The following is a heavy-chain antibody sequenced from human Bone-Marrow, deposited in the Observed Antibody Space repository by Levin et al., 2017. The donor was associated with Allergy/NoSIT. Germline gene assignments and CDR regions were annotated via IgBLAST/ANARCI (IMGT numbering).Heavy chain of an antibody. D-gene: IGHD4-23*01. V-gene: IGHV2-5*02. CDR1: GFSLTTSGVG. CDR2: IFWDDVK. J-gene: IGHJ4*02. CDR3: AHRQLRNFAY. Sequence: VSGPTLVKPTQTLTLTCTFSGFSLTTSGVGVGWIRQPPGKALEWLALIFWDDVKRYSPSLRSRLTVTKDTSKNQVVLTLSDVDPMDTATYYCAHRQLRNFAYWGQGTLVTVSS.